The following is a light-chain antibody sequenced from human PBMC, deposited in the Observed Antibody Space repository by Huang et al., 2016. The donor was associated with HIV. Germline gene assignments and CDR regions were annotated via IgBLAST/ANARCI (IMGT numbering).Light chain of an antibody. V-gene: IGKV3-11*01. CDR3: QQRSAWPLT. CDR2: DAS. CDR1: QSVRTY. Sequence: EIVLTQSPATLSLSPGERATLSCRASQSVRTYLAWYQQKPGQAPRLLIYDASNRATGIPARFSGSGSGTDFTITISNRQSEDFAVYYCQQRSAWPLTFGGGTKVEI. J-gene: IGKJ4*01.